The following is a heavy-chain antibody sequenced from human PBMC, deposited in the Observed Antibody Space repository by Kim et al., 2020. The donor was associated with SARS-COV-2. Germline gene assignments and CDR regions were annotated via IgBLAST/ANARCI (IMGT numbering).Heavy chain of an antibody. CDR3: ARHYSYGPDY. CDR1: GGSISSSSYY. CDR2: IYYSGST. J-gene: IGHJ4*02. D-gene: IGHD5-18*01. V-gene: IGHV4-39*01. Sequence: SETLSLTCTVSGGSISSSSYYWGWIRQPPGKGLEWIGSIYYSGSTYYNPSLKSRVTISVDTSKNQFSLKLSSVTAADTAVYYCARHYSYGPDYWGQGTLVTVSS.